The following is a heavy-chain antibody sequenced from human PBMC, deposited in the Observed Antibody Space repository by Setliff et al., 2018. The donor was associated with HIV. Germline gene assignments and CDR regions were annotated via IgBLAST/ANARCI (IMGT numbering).Heavy chain of an antibody. CDR1: GGSFSEYY. CDR3: ARGATLLPGYSDRWEYFYMDV. V-gene: IGHV4-34*01. CDR2: INHSGST. J-gene: IGHJ6*03. Sequence: PSETLSLTCDVYGGSFSEYYWSWIRQSPGKGLEWIGEINHSGSTHYNPPLKRRATISVDTSKNQFSLRLNSVTAADTAVYYCARGATLLPGYSDRWEYFYMDVWGKGTTVTVSS. D-gene: IGHD5-12*01.